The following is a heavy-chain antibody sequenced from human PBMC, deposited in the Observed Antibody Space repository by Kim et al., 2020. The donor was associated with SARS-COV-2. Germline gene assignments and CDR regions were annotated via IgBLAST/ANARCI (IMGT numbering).Heavy chain of an antibody. CDR3: ASPDPSTQYYYYYYGMDV. CDR2: IIPIFGTA. V-gene: IGHV1-69*13. D-gene: IGHD2-2*01. CDR1: GGTFSSYA. Sequence: SVKVSCKASGGTFSSYAISWVRQAPGQGLEWMGGIIPIFGTANYAQKFQGRVTITADESTSTAYMELSSLRSEDTAVYYCASPDPSTQYYYYYYGMDVWGQGTTVTVSS. J-gene: IGHJ6*02.